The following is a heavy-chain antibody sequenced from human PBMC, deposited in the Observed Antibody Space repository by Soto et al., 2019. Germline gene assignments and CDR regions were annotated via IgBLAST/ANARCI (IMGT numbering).Heavy chain of an antibody. D-gene: IGHD6-19*01. CDR3: ARTKWEKRSSGWSPRNGAFDI. Sequence: QVQLQQWGAGLLKPSETLSLTCAVYGGSFSGYYWSWIRQPPGKGLEWIGEINHSGSTNYNPSLNSRVTISVDTSKNQFSLKLSSVTAADTAVYYCARTKWEKRSSGWSPRNGAFDIWGQGTMVTVSS. CDR2: INHSGST. V-gene: IGHV4-34*01. CDR1: GGSFSGYY. J-gene: IGHJ3*02.